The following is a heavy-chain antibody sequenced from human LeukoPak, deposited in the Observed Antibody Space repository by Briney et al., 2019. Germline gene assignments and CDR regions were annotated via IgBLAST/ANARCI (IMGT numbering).Heavy chain of an antibody. CDR1: GGSISSSSYY. D-gene: IGHD6-13*01. Sequence: SETLSLTGTVSGGSISSSSYYWRWIRQPPGRGLEWIGSIYYSGSTYYNPSLKRRVTISVDTSKNQVSLKLCSVTASDTAVYYCARIIAAADTVDYWGQGTLVTVSS. J-gene: IGHJ4*02. CDR2: IYYSGST. V-gene: IGHV4-39*01. CDR3: ARIIAAADTVDY.